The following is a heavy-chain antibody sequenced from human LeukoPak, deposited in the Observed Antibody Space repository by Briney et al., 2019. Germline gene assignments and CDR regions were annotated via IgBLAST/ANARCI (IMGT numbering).Heavy chain of an antibody. V-gene: IGHV1-2*02. J-gene: IGHJ6*02. CDR1: GYTFTGYY. Sequence: GASVKVSCKASGYTFTGYYMHWMRQAPGQGLEWMGWINPNSGGTNYAQKFQGRVTMTRDTSISTAYMELSRLRSDDTAVYYCARRRYCSGGSCNYYYYGMDVWGQGTTVTVSS. D-gene: IGHD2-15*01. CDR3: ARRRYCSGGSCNYYYYGMDV. CDR2: INPNSGGT.